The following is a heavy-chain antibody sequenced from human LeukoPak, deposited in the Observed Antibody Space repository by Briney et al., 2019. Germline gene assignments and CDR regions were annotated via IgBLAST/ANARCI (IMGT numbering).Heavy chain of an antibody. V-gene: IGHV3-66*01. D-gene: IGHD5-18*01. Sequence: PGGSLRLSCAASGFTVRSNYMSWVRQAPGKGLEWVSVIYSGGSTYYADSVKGRFTISRDNSKNTLYLQMNSLRAEDTAVYYCARDRVQYSDYWGQGTLVTVSS. CDR3: ARDRVQYSDY. CDR1: GFTVRSNY. CDR2: IYSGGST. J-gene: IGHJ4*02.